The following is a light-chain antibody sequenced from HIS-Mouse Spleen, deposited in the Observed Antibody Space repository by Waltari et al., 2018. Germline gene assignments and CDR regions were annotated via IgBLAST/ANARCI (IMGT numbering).Light chain of an antibody. J-gene: IGKJ3*01. Sequence: AIRMTQSPSSFSASTGDRVTITCRASQGISSYLAWYQQKPGKAPKLLIYAASTLQSGVPSRFSGSGSGTDFTLTISCLQSEDFATYYCQQYYSYPTFGPGTKVDNK. CDR1: QGISSY. V-gene: IGKV1-8*01. CDR3: QQYYSYPT. CDR2: AAS.